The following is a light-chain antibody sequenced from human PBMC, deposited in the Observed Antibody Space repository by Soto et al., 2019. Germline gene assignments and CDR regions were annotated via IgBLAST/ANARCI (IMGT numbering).Light chain of an antibody. Sequence: DIQMTQSPSTLSASVGDRFTITCRASQTISSWLAWYQQKPGKAPKLLIYDVSSLQSGVPSTFSGSGSGTEFTLTISSVQPDDFATYFCQHYDTFSWTFGQGTKVDI. CDR3: QHYDTFSWT. V-gene: IGKV1-5*01. J-gene: IGKJ1*01. CDR2: DVS. CDR1: QTISSW.